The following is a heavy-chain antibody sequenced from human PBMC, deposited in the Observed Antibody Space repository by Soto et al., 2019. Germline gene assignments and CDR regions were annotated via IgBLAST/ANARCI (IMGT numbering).Heavy chain of an antibody. CDR3: TRRYNWNGNYFDP. CDR1: GASISVPSYY. V-gene: IGHV4-39*01. CDR2: SYYSGTT. J-gene: IGHJ5*02. Sequence: SETLSLTCTVSGASISVPSYYWTWIRQPPGKGLEWIGSSYYSGTTYFNPSLKSRATISVDTSKNQFSLRLTSVTAADTAIYYCTRRYNWNGNYFDPWGPGDRATVSS. D-gene: IGHD1-20*01.